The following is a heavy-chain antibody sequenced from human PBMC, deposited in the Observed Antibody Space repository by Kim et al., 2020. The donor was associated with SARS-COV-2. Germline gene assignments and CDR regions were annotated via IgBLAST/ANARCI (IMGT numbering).Heavy chain of an antibody. Sequence: PSLTSRVTISVDTSKNQFSLKLSSVTAADTAVYYCARGLTEGYNSRGFDIWGQGTMVTVSS. D-gene: IGHD5-12*01. CDR3: ARGLTEGYNSRGFDI. J-gene: IGHJ3*02. V-gene: IGHV4-59*09.